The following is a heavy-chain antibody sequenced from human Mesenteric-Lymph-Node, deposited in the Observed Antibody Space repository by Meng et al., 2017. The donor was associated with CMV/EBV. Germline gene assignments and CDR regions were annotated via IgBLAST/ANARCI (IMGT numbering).Heavy chain of an antibody. D-gene: IGHD2-21*01. V-gene: IGHV3-30-3*01. CDR3: ANAQDCGGDCYAFDY. Sequence: GESLKISCAASGFTFSSYAMHWVRQAPGKGLEWVAVISYDGSNKYYADSVKGRFTISRDNSKNTLYLQMNSLRAEDTAVYYCANAQDCGGDCYAFDYWGQGALVTVSS. J-gene: IGHJ4*02. CDR2: ISYDGSNK. CDR1: GFTFSSYA.